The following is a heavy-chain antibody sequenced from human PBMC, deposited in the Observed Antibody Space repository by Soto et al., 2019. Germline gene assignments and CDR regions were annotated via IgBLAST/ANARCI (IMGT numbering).Heavy chain of an antibody. CDR3: ARDMGYCSSTSCYPHYGMDV. V-gene: IGHV4-31*03. CDR1: GGSISSGGCY. J-gene: IGHJ6*02. CDR2: IYYSGST. Sequence: SETLSLTCTVSGGSISSGGCYWSWIRQHPGKGLEWIGYIYYSGSTYYNPSLKSRVTISVDTSKNQFSLKLSSVTAADTAVYYCARDMGYCSSTSCYPHYGMDVWGQGTTVTVSS. D-gene: IGHD2-2*01.